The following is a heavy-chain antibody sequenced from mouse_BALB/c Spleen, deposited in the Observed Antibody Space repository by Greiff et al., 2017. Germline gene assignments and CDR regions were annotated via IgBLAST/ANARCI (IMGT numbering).Heavy chain of an antibody. D-gene: IGHD1-2*01. CDR2: IDPANGNT. CDR3: GGTTAFDY. J-gene: IGHJ2*01. Sequence: VQLQQSGAELVKPGASVKLSCTASGFNIKDTYMHWVKQRPEQGLEWIGRIDPANGNTKYDPKFQGKATITADTSSNTAYLQLSSLTSEDTAVYYCGGTTAFDYWGQGTTLTVSS. V-gene: IGHV14-3*02. CDR1: GFNIKDTY.